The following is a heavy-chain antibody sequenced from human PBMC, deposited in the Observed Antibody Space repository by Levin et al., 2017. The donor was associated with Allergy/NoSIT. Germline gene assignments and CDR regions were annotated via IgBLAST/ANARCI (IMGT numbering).Heavy chain of an antibody. D-gene: IGHD2-2*01. CDR1: GYTLTELS. CDR3: ATSPLGRIVVVPAAMS. V-gene: IGHV1-24*01. CDR2: FDPEDGET. Sequence: AASVKVSCKVSGYTLTELSMHWVRQAPGKGLEWMGGFDPEDGETIYAQKFQGRVTMTEDTSTDTAYMELSSLRSEDTAVYYCATSPLGRIVVVPAAMSWGQGTLVTVSS. J-gene: IGHJ4*02.